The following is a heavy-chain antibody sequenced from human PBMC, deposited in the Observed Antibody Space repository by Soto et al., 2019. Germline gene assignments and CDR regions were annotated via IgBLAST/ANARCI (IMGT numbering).Heavy chain of an antibody. CDR2: IWYDGSNK. CDR1: GFTFSSYG. D-gene: IGHD3-10*01. V-gene: IGHV3-33*01. Sequence: PGGSLRLSCAASGFTFSSYGMHWVRQAPGKGLEWVAVIWYDGSNKYYADSVKGRFTISRDNSKNTLHLQMNSLRAEDTAVYYCERDHIISTVHGSYYYYGMDVWGKGTTVTVSS. J-gene: IGHJ6*04. CDR3: ERDHIISTVHGSYYYYGMDV.